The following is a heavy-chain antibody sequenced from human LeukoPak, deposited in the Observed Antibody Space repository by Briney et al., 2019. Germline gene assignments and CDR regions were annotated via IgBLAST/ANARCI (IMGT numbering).Heavy chain of an antibody. D-gene: IGHD3-3*01. V-gene: IGHV1-24*01. CDR3: ATFENYDFFPALSDY. CDR1: GYTLTELS. CDR2: FDPEDGET. Sequence: ASVKVSCKVSGYTLTELSMHWVRQAPGKGLEWMGGFDPEDGETIYAQKFQGRVTMTEDTSTDIAYMELSSLRSEDTAVYYCATFENYDFFPALSDYWGQGTLVTVSS. J-gene: IGHJ4*02.